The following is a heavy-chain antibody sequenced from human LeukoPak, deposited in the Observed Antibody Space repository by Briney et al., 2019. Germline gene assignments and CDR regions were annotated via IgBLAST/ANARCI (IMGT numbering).Heavy chain of an antibody. CDR1: GYTFTGYY. J-gene: IGHJ6*03. V-gene: IGHV1-2*02. CDR3: AREWGYCSGGSCYHRSIYMDV. CDR2: INPNSGGT. D-gene: IGHD2-15*01. Sequence: ASVKVSCKASGYTFTGYYMHWVRQAPGQGLEWMGWINPNSGGTNYAQKFQGRVTMTRDTSISTAYMELSRLRSDDTAVYYCAREWGYCSGGSCYHRSIYMDVWGKGTTVTVSS.